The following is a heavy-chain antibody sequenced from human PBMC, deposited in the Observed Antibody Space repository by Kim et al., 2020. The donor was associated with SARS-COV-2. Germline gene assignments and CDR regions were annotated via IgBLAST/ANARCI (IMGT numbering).Heavy chain of an antibody. J-gene: IGHJ4*02. CDR3: ARDRLKDSSGDYDY. D-gene: IGHD3-22*01. V-gene: IGHV1-46*01. Sequence: AQKFQGRVTMTRDTSTSTVYMELSSLRSEDTAVYYCARDRLKDSSGDYDYWGQGTLVTVSS.